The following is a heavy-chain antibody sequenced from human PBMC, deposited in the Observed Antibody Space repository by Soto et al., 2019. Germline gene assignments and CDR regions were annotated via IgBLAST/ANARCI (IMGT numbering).Heavy chain of an antibody. V-gene: IGHV4-4*07. CDR3: AVDYGGNCFDY. CDR1: GGSISIYY. Sequence: SETLSLTCTVSGGSISIYYWSWIRQPAGKGLEWIGRIYTGGSTNYNPSLRSRVTMSADTSKNQFSLKMTSVTAADTAVYYCAVDYGGNCFDYWGQGTLVTVPS. CDR2: IYTGGST. D-gene: IGHD2-15*01. J-gene: IGHJ4*02.